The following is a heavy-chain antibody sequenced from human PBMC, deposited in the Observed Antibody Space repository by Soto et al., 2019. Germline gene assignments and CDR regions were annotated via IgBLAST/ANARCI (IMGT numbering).Heavy chain of an antibody. CDR2: IYYSGTT. V-gene: IGHV4-28*01. CDR1: GYSISSSNW. CDR3: ARSEIQGPIDY. J-gene: IGHJ4*02. Sequence: QVQLQESGPGLVKPSDTLSLTCAVSGYSISSSNWWGWIRQPPGKGLEWIGYIYYSGTTYYNPSLKSRVTMSVDTSKNQFSLKLTSVTAVDTDVYYCARSEIQGPIDYWGQGTLVTVSS.